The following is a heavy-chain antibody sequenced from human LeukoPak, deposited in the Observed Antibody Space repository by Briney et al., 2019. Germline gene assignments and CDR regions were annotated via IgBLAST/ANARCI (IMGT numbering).Heavy chain of an antibody. V-gene: IGHV3-9*01. D-gene: IGHD3-22*01. Sequence: TGGSLRLSCAASGFTFDDYAKPWVRQPPGKGLEWVSGISWNSGSIGYADSVKGRFTISRDNAKNSLYLQMNSLRAEDTALYYCAKGDYYDSSGQDYWGQGTLVTVSS. CDR2: ISWNSGSI. CDR1: GFTFDDYA. J-gene: IGHJ4*02. CDR3: AKGDYYDSSGQDY.